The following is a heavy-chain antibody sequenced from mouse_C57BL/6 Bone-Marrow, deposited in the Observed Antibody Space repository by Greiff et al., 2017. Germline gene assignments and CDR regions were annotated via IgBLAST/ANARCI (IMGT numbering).Heavy chain of an antibody. J-gene: IGHJ3*01. D-gene: IGHD1-1*01. CDR2: IYPRSGNT. CDR3: ARRNYYGSSYGWFAY. CDR1: GYTFTSYG. V-gene: IGHV1-81*01. Sequence: VQLQQSGAELARPGASVKLSCKASGYTFTSYGISWVKQRTGQGLEWIGEIYPRSGNTYYNEKFKGNATLTADKSSSTADMELRSLTSEDSAVYFCARRNYYGSSYGWFAYWGQGTLVTVSA.